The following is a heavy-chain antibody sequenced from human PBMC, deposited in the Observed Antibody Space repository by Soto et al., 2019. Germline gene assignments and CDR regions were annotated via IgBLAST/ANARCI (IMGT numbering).Heavy chain of an antibody. CDR2: INSDGSST. J-gene: IGHJ4*02. D-gene: IGHD4-4*01. Sequence: GSLRLSCAASGFTFSSYWMHWVRQAPGKGLVWVSRINSDGSSTSYADSVKGRFTISRDNAKNTLYLQINSLRADDTAVYYCARGPRGLYGNDYWGQGALVTVSS. CDR1: GFTFSSYW. CDR3: ARGPRGLYGNDY. V-gene: IGHV3-74*01.